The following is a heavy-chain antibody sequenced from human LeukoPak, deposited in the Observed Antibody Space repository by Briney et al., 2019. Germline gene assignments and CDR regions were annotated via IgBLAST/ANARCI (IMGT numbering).Heavy chain of an antibody. D-gene: IGHD2-15*01. V-gene: IGHV1-46*01. J-gene: IGHJ6*02. CDR3: ARDSPLDIVVVVAATSRSYYYGMDV. CDR2: INPSGGST. Sequence: ASVRVSCKASGYTFTSYYMHWVRQAPGQGLEWMGIINPSGGSTSYAQKFQGRVTMTRDTSTSTDYMELSSLRSEDTAVYYCARDSPLDIVVVVAATSRSYYYGMDVWGQGTTVTVSS. CDR1: GYTFTSYY.